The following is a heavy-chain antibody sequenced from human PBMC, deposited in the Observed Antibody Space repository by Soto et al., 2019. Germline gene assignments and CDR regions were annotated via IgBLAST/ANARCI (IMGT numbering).Heavy chain of an antibody. CDR3: ARQGDPEYYDILTGYYWFDP. D-gene: IGHD3-9*01. V-gene: IGHV4-39*01. CDR1: GGSISSSSYY. Sequence: SETLSLTCTVSGGSISSSSYYWGWIRQPPGKGLEWIGSIYYSGSTYYNPSLKSRVTISVDTSKNQFSRKLSSVTAADTAVYYCARQGDPEYYDILTGYYWFDPWGQGTLVTVSS. J-gene: IGHJ5*02. CDR2: IYYSGST.